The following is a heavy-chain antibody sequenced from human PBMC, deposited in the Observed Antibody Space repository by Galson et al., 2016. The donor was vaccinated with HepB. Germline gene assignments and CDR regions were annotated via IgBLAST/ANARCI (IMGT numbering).Heavy chain of an antibody. D-gene: IGHD2-2*01. J-gene: IGHJ6*02. CDR1: GGSISSSSYS. CDR2: IYYGGST. V-gene: IGHV4-39*01. CDR3: ARIYHCSSTSCYHYYGMDV. Sequence: ETLSLTCTVSGGSISSSSYSWGWIRQPPGKGLEWIGSIYYGGSTYYNPSLKSRVTISVDTAKNQLSLSSVTAADTAVYYCARIYHCSSTSCYHYYGMDVWGQGTTVTVSS.